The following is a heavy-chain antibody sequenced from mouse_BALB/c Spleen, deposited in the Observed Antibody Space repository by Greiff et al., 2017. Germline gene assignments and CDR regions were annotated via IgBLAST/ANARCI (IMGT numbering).Heavy chain of an antibody. J-gene: IGHJ2*01. CDR1: GFTFSSYT. CDR2: ISNGGGST. V-gene: IGHV5-12-2*01. Sequence: EVKVVESGGGLVQPGGSLKLSCAASGFTFSSYTMSWVRQTPEKRLEWVAYISNGGGSTYYPDTVKGRFTISRDNAKNTLYLQMSSLKSEDTAMYYCARRNLYDGYYYFDYWGQGTTLTVSS. D-gene: IGHD2-3*01. CDR3: ARRNLYDGYYYFDY.